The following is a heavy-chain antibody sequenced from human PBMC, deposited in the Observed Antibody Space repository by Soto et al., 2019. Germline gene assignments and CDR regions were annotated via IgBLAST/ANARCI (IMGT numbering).Heavy chain of an antibody. D-gene: IGHD4-4*01. J-gene: IGHJ5*02. Sequence: ASVKVSCKASGYPFSDNQIHWLRRAPGQGLEWMGRINPKSDDTNYAQKFQGRVTMTRDTSIDTAYLELTGLTSDDTATYYCARKHSLDYIRWGLDPWGQGTLVTVYS. CDR2: INPKSDDT. CDR3: ARKHSLDYIRWGLDP. CDR1: GYPFSDNQ. V-gene: IGHV1-2*02.